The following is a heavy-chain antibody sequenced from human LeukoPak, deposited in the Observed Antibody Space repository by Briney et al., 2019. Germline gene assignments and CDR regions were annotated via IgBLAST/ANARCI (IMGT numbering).Heavy chain of an antibody. CDR2: IYYSGST. Sequence: SETLSLTCTVSGGSISSYYWSWIRQPPGKGLEWIGYIYYSGSTNYNPSLKSRVTISVDTSKNQFSLKLSSVTAADTAVYYCARHAKYSSGWYSYFDHWGQGTLVTVSS. CDR1: GGSISSYY. V-gene: IGHV4-59*08. D-gene: IGHD6-19*01. CDR3: ARHAKYSSGWYSYFDH. J-gene: IGHJ4*02.